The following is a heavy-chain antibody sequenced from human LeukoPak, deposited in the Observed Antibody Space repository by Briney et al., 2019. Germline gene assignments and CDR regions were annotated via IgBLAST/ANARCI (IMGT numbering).Heavy chain of an antibody. V-gene: IGHV3-23*01. J-gene: IGHJ5*02. Sequence: GGSLRLSCAASGFTFSSYAMSWVRQAPGKGLEWVSAISGSGGSTYYADSVKGRFTISRDNSKNTLYLQMNSLRAEDTAVYYCAKDLDSSSLNWFDPWGQGTLVTVSP. CDR1: GFTFSSYA. CDR3: AKDLDSSSLNWFDP. D-gene: IGHD6-6*01. CDR2: ISGSGGST.